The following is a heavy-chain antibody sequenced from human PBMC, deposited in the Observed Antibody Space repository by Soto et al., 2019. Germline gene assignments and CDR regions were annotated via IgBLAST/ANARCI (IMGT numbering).Heavy chain of an antibody. D-gene: IGHD6-19*01. CDR2: TSYDGSNK. Sequence: QVQLVESGGGVVQPGRSLRLSCAASGFTFSSYGMHWVRQAPGKGLEWVALTSYDGSNKYYADSVKGRFTISRDNSKNTLYLQMNILRDEDTGLYSCAKDPYSSGWYGDYWGQGTLVTVSS. CDR3: AKDPYSSGWYGDY. J-gene: IGHJ4*02. CDR1: GFTFSSYG. V-gene: IGHV3-30*18.